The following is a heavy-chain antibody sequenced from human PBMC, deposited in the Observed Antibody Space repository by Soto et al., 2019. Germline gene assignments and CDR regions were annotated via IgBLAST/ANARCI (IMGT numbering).Heavy chain of an antibody. D-gene: IGHD3-3*01. J-gene: IGHJ4*02. Sequence: SGGSLILSCTASGFTFSSYAMSWVRQAPGKGLEWVSAVNGNGGRTYYADSVKGRFTISRDNSKNTLFLQINSLRAEDTAVYYCARGDSYYDFYLHLWGQGTLVTVSS. CDR2: VNGNGGRT. CDR3: ARGDSYYDFYLHL. V-gene: IGHV3-23*01. CDR1: GFTFSSYA.